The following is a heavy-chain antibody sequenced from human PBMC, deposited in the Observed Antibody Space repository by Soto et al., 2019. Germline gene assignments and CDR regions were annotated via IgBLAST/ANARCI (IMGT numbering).Heavy chain of an antibody. V-gene: IGHV1-46*01. CDR1: GYTFTSYY. Sequence: GASVKVSCKASGYTFTSYYMHWVRQAPGQGLEWMGIINPSGGSTSYAQKFQGRVTITRDTSASTAYMELSSLRSEDTAVYYCARNRAMATIPAAFDIWGQGTMVTVSS. CDR3: ARNRAMATIPAAFDI. CDR2: INPSGGST. J-gene: IGHJ3*02. D-gene: IGHD5-12*01.